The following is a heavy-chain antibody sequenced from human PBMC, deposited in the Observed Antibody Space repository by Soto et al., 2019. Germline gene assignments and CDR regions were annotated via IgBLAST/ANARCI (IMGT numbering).Heavy chain of an antibody. D-gene: IGHD3-9*01. J-gene: IGHJ6*02. Sequence: SVKVSCKASGYTFTSYAMHWVRQAPGQGLEWMGGIIPIFGTANYAQKFQGRVTITADESTSTAYMELSSLRSEDTAVYYCARGYYDILTGYRVENYYYYGMDVWGQGTTVTVSS. CDR1: GYTFTSYA. V-gene: IGHV1-69*13. CDR3: ARGYYDILTGYRVENYYYYGMDV. CDR2: IIPIFGTA.